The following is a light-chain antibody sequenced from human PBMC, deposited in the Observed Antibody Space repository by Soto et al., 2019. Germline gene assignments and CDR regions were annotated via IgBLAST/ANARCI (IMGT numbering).Light chain of an antibody. V-gene: IGKV3-20*01. CDR3: QQYGSSIT. CDR2: GAS. Sequence: EIVLTPSPGTLSLSPGERATLSCRASQSVSSSHLAWYQQKPGQAPRLLIYGASSRATGIPGRFSGSGSGTDFTLTISRLEPEDFAVFYCQQYGSSITFGQGTRLEIK. J-gene: IGKJ5*01. CDR1: QSVSSSH.